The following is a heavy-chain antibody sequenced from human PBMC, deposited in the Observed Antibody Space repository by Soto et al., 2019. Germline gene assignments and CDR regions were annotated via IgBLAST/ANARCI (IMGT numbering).Heavy chain of an antibody. CDR2: IIPVFGTA. CDR1: GGTFSSYF. CDR3: ARETPSAAAAYYSYGLDV. J-gene: IGHJ6*02. D-gene: IGHD6-13*01. V-gene: IGHV1-69*01. Sequence: QVQLVQSGAEVKKAGSSVKVSCKVSGGTFSSYFINWVRQAPGQGLEWVGGIIPVFGTASYAEKFQVRVTITADESTSTAYLELSSLRPDDTAVYYCARETPSAAAAYYSYGLDVWGQGTTVTVPS.